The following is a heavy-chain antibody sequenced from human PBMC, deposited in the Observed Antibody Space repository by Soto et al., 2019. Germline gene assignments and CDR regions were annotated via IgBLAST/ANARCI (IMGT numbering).Heavy chain of an antibody. V-gene: IGHV4-34*01. D-gene: IGHD3-3*01. CDR3: ARDNYDFWSGSYYYYYYGMDV. J-gene: IGHJ6*02. CDR1: GGSFSGYY. CDR2: INHSGST. Sequence: LSLTCAVYGGSFSGYYWSWIRQPPGKGLEWIGEINHSGSTNYNPSPKSRVTISVDTSKNQFSLKLSSVTAADTAVYYCARDNYDFWSGSYYYYYYGMDVWGQGTTVTVSS.